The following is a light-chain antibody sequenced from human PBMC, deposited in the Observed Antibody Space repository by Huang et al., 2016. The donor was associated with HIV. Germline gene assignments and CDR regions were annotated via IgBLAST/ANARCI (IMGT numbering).Light chain of an antibody. CDR1: QNINTF. CDR2: SAS. CDR3: QQTYRTPYT. Sequence: DIQMTQSPSSLSTFVGDRVTITCRASQNINTFLNWYQEKQGKAPRLLMYSASSFEHGVPSRFSGSASGTEFTLTVSSVQPDDSATYYCQQTYRTPYTFGQGTKLDI. J-gene: IGKJ2*01. V-gene: IGKV1-39*01.